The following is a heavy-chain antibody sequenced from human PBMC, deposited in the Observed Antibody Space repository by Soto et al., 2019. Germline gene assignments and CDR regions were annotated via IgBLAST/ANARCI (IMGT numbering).Heavy chain of an antibody. CDR3: AKDRHGSGDYGQNY. J-gene: IGHJ4*02. CDR2: LSGSGRST. Sequence: GGSLRLSCADSGSTFSSYAMSWVRQAPGTGLEWGSALSGSGRSTCYADSVKGRFTISRDNSKNTLYLQMNSMRAEDTAVYYCAKDRHGSGDYGQNYWGQGTLVTVSS. D-gene: IGHD4-17*01. V-gene: IGHV3-23*01. CDR1: GSTFSSYA.